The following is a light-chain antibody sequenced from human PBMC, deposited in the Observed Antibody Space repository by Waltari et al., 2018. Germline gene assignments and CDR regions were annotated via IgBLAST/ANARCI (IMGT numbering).Light chain of an antibody. CDR1: QSLLHSSGYTF. V-gene: IGKV2-28*01. CDR2: LVS. CDR3: MQARQTPWT. J-gene: IGKJ1*01. Sequence: DIVMTQSPRFLPVTPGEPASISCRSSQSLLHSSGYTFLDWYLQKPGQSPQLLIYLVSSRASGVPDRFSGSGSGTDFTLKISRVEAEDVGVYYCMQARQTPWTFGQGTKVEIK.